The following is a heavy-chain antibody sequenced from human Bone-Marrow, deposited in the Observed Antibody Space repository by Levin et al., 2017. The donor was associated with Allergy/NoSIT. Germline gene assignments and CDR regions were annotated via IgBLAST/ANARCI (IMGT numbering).Heavy chain of an antibody. CDR3: ARGFYDLWTGPYYYYMDV. J-gene: IGHJ6*03. Sequence: SQTLSLTCAISGDSVSSDGTSWTWIRQSPSRGLEWLGRTYYRSKWFYDYAVSVERRLTIKPDTSKNQFSLHLESVTSEDTAVYFCARGFYDLWTGPYYYYMDVWGKGTTVTVSS. V-gene: IGHV6-1*01. D-gene: IGHD3-3*01. CDR2: TYYRSKWFY. CDR1: GDSVSSDGTS.